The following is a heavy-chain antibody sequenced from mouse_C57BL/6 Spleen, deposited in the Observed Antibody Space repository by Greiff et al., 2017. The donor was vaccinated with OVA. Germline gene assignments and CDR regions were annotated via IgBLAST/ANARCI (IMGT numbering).Heavy chain of an antibody. Sequence: VQLQESGADLARPGASVKMSCKASGYTFTSYTMHWVKQRPGQGLEWIGYINPSSGYTKYNQKFKDKATLTADKSSSTAYMQLSSLTSEDAAVDYCARDYDSAWFAYWGQGTLVTVSA. J-gene: IGHJ3*01. D-gene: IGHD2-4*01. CDR2: INPSSGYT. CDR1: GYTFTSYT. V-gene: IGHV1-4*01. CDR3: ARDYDSAWFAY.